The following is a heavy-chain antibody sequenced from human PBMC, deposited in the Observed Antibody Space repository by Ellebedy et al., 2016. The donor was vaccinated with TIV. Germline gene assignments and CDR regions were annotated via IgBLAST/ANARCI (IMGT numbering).Heavy chain of an antibody. Sequence: MPSETLSLTCTVSGGSISSYHWSWIRQPPGKGLEWIGYVLHSGTTKYNPSLKSRVTISVDTSKNQFSLKLSSVSAADTAVYYCARERTISYFDYWGQGILVTVSS. V-gene: IGHV4-59*01. D-gene: IGHD4/OR15-4a*01. CDR1: GGSISSYH. CDR3: ARERTISYFDY. J-gene: IGHJ4*02. CDR2: VLHSGTT.